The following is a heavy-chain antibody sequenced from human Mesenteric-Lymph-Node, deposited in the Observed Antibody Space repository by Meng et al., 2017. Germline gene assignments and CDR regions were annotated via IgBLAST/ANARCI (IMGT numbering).Heavy chain of an antibody. V-gene: IGHV3-66*02. J-gene: IGHJ4*02. CDR2: IYSGGST. D-gene: IGHD1-26*01. CDR1: GFTVSSNY. CDR3: ASTLENIVGATTTDY. Sequence: GESLKISCAASGFTVSSNYMSWVRQAPGKGLEWVSVIYSGGSTYYADSVKGRFTISRDNSKNTLYLQMNSLRAEDTAVYYCASTLENIVGATTTDYWGQGTLVTVSS.